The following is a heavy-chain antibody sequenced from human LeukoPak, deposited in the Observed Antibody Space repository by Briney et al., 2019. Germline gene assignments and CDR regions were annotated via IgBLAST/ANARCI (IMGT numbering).Heavy chain of an antibody. CDR3: TREGVYAPDPSSYHRAPFDI. D-gene: IGHD3-16*02. J-gene: IGHJ3*02. Sequence: AASVKVSCKASGGTFSEDVITWVRQAPGQRPEWMGRIIPVLGVSNFAQKFRGRITITADKSTSTGHMELSRLEFGDTAIYYCTREGVYAPDPSSYHRAPFDIWGQGTVVIVSS. CDR1: GGTFSEDV. V-gene: IGHV1-69*04. CDR2: IIPVLGVS.